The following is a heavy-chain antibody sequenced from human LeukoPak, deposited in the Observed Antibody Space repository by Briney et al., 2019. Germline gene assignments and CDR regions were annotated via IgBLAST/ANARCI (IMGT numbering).Heavy chain of an antibody. CDR1: GFTFNAYA. V-gene: IGHV3-23*01. Sequence: PGGSLRLSCVGSGFTFNAYAMSWVRQRPGKGPEWVSMISSSGDATDYAESVKDRLSISRDNAKKTLYLQINDPRGDDTARYYCAKDPRAMGRYFFDDWGQGSLVIVSS. J-gene: IGHJ4*01. CDR2: ISSSGDAT. D-gene: IGHD3-16*01. CDR3: AKDPRAMGRYFFDD.